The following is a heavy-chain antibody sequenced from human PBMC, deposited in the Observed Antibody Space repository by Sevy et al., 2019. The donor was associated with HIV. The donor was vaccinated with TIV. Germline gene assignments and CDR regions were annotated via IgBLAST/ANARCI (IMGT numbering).Heavy chain of an antibody. V-gene: IGHV4-31*03. J-gene: IGHJ4*02. CDR1: GGSISSGDYY. Sequence: SETLSLTCTVSGGSISSGDYYWSWIRQQPGKGLEWIGYIYYSGSTYYNPSLKSRVTISVDTSKNQFSLNLNSVTAADTAVYYCARGGSSYYYDSSAYSYHKVFDCWGQGTLVTVSS. D-gene: IGHD3-22*01. CDR3: ARGGSSYYYDSSAYSYHKVFDC. CDR2: IYYSGST.